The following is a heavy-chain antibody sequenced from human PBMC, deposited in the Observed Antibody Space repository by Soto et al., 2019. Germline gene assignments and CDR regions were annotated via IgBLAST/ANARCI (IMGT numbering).Heavy chain of an antibody. CDR1: GYSFTSYW. Sequence: GESLKISCKGSGYSFTSYWISWVRQMPGKGLEWMGRIDPSDSYTNYSPSFQGRVTISADKSISTAYLQWSSLKASDTAMYYCAIHVQSQYTDIVPFDPWSQGTLVTVSS. D-gene: IGHD5-12*01. CDR2: IDPSDSYT. CDR3: AIHVQSQYTDIVPFDP. V-gene: IGHV5-10-1*01. J-gene: IGHJ5*02.